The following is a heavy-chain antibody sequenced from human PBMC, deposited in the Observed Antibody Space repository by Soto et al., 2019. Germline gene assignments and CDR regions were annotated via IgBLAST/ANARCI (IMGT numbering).Heavy chain of an antibody. J-gene: IGHJ4*02. D-gene: IGHD6-19*01. V-gene: IGHV3-23*01. CDR1: GFTFSSYA. CDR3: ARRSSGWYFDY. CDR2: ISGSGDST. Sequence: EVQLLESGGGLVQPGGSLRLSCAASGFTFSSYAMNWVRQAPGKGLEWVSVISGSGDSTYYADSVKGRFTISSDNSKNTLYLQMNSLRAEDTAVYYCARRSSGWYFDYWGQGTLVTVSS.